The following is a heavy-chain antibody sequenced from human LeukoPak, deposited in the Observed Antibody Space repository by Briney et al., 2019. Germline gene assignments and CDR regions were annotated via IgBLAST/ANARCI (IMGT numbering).Heavy chain of an antibody. J-gene: IGHJ4*02. CDR1: GFTFSNYW. V-gene: IGHV3-7*01. Sequence: QSGGSLRLSCAASGFTFSNYWMTWVRQAPGKGLEWVVNIKQDGSEKYYVDSVKGRFTISRDNAKNSLYLQMNSLRAEDTAVYYCARRQGAAAGIYFAYWGQGTLVTVSS. CDR3: ARRQGAAAGIYFAY. CDR2: IKQDGSEK. D-gene: IGHD6-13*01.